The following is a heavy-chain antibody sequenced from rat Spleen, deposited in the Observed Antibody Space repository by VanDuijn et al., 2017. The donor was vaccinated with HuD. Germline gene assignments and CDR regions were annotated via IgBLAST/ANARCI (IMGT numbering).Heavy chain of an antibody. D-gene: IGHD1-9*01. CDR1: GFTFYNYD. CDR2: IRYDGNST. CDR3: TTGDYGYNGPYYFDY. J-gene: IGHJ2*01. V-gene: IGHV5-20*01. Sequence: EVQLVESGGGLVQPGRSLKLSCAASGFTFYNYDMAWVRQAPTKGLEWVASIRYDGNSTYYRNSVKGRFTISRDNAKNTLYLQMDSLRSEDTATYYCTTGDYGYNGPYYFDYWGQGVMVTVSS.